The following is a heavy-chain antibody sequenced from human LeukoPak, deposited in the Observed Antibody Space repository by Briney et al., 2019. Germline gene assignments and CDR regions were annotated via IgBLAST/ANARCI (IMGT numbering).Heavy chain of an antibody. D-gene: IGHD1-1*01. CDR2: INHSGST. V-gene: IGHV4-34*01. CDR1: GGSFSGYY. J-gene: IGHJ5*02. Sequence: SETLSLTCAVYGGSFSGYYWSWIRQPPGKGLEWIGEINHSGSTNYNPSLKSRVTISVDTSKNQFSLKLSSVTAADTAVYYCARNGGKTRKNWFDPWGQGTLVTVSS. CDR3: ARNGGKTRKNWFDP.